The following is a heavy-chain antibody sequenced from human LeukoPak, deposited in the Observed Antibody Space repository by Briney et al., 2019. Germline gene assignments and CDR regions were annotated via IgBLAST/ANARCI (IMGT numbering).Heavy chain of an antibody. D-gene: IGHD5-18*01. Sequence: GGPLRLSCAASGFTFSSYSMNWVRQAPGKGLEWVSYISSSSSTIYYSDSVKGRFTISRDSAKNSLYLQMNGLRAEDTAVYYCAREIQLWSYFDYWGQGTLVTVSS. CDR2: ISSSSSTI. CDR3: AREIQLWSYFDY. J-gene: IGHJ4*02. V-gene: IGHV3-48*01. CDR1: GFTFSSYS.